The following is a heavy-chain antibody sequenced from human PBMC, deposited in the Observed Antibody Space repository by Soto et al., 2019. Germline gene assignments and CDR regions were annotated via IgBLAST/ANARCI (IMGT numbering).Heavy chain of an antibody. CDR1: GGSISSSSYY. V-gene: IGHV4-39*01. CDR3: ARLHGYCISSSCHGHYAMDV. Sequence: SETLSLTCTVSGGSISSSSYYWGWIRQPPGKGLEWIGSIYYSGTTYYNPSLNSRVTVSVDTSKNQFSLKVTSVTAADTAVYYCARLHGYCISSSCHGHYAMDVGGKGTTFTVPS. CDR2: IYYSGTT. D-gene: IGHD2-2*01. J-gene: IGHJ6*04.